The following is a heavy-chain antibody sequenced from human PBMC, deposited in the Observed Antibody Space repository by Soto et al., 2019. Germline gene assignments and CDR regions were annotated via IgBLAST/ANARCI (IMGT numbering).Heavy chain of an antibody. CDR1: GFTFSSYA. J-gene: IGHJ2*01. V-gene: IGHV3-23*01. Sequence: EVQLLESGGGLVQPGGSLRLSCEASGFTFSSYAMGWFRQAPGKGLEGASAISGSGDSTYYADSVKGRFTISRDNSKNTQYLQMNSLRAEDTAVYYCAKRTVGWYFDLWGRGTLVTVSS. CDR3: AKRTVGWYFDL. CDR2: ISGSGDST. D-gene: IGHD4-17*01.